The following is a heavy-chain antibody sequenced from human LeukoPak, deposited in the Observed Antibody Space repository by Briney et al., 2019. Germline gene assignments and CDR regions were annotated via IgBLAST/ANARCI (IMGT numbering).Heavy chain of an antibody. CDR3: ARGPYYDSSGYTYYYYYYMDV. CDR1: GGSFSGYY. CDR2: INHSGST. V-gene: IGHV4-34*01. J-gene: IGHJ6*03. Sequence: SETLSVTCAVYGGSFSGYYWSFIRQPPGNGLELIGEINHSGSTNYNPSLKSRVTISVDTSKNHFSLKLSSVTAADTTVYYCARGPYYDSSGYTYYYYYYMDVWGKGTTVTVSS. D-gene: IGHD3-22*01.